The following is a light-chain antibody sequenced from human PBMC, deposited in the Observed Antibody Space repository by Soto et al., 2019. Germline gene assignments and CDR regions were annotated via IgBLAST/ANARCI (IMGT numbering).Light chain of an antibody. V-gene: IGKV3-15*01. Sequence: IVMTQSPGTLSVSPGESATLSCRVSQNISSNLAWYQQNPGQAPRLLIYGAYSRATAIPARFSGSGSGTEITLTTSSLQSEDFAVYLCQQYHNWPGTFGQGTKLEIK. CDR2: GAY. CDR3: QQYHNWPGT. CDR1: QNISSN. J-gene: IGKJ2*01.